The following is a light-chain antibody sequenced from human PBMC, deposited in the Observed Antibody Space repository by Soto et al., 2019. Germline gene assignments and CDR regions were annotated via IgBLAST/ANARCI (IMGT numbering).Light chain of an antibody. CDR3: CSYAGSYPKDV. V-gene: IGLV2-11*01. CDR2: DVT. CDR1: STDIGAYNY. Sequence: QSALTQPRSVSGSPGQSVTISCTGTSTDIGAYNYVSWYQQHPGKAPRLMIYDVTKRPSGVPVRFSGSKSGNTASLTISGLQAEDEADYYCCSYAGSYPKDVFGTGTKLTVL. J-gene: IGLJ1*01.